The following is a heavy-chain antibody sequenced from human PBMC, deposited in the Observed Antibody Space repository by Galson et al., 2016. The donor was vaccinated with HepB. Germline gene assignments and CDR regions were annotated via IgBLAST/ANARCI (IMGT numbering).Heavy chain of an antibody. Sequence: SLRLSCAASGFTFSTYSMNWVRQAPGKGLEWVSSISSSSSYIYYAGSVKGRFTISRDNAKNSLYLQMNSLRAEDTAVYYCARTYDRGYSGYGPPFDYWGQGTLFTVSS. CDR1: GFTFSTYS. CDR2: ISSSSSYI. V-gene: IGHV3-21*01. J-gene: IGHJ4*02. D-gene: IGHD5-12*01. CDR3: ARTYDRGYSGYGPPFDY.